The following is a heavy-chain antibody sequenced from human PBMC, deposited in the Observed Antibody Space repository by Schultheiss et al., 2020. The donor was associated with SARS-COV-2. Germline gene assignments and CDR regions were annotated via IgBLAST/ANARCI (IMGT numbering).Heavy chain of an antibody. V-gene: IGHV4-59*01. J-gene: IGHJ6*02. CDR3: ARVVVVAAMYDYYYGMDV. Sequence: SQTLSLTCTVSGGSISSYYWGWIRQPPGKGLEWIGYIYYSGSTNYNPSLKSRVTISVDTSKNQFSLKLSSVTAADTAVYYCARVVVVAAMYDYYYGMDVWGQGTTVTVSS. D-gene: IGHD2-15*01. CDR1: GGSISSYY. CDR2: IYYSGST.